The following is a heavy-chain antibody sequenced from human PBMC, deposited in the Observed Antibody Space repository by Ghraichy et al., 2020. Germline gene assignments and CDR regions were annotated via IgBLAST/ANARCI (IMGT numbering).Heavy chain of an antibody. CDR2: IYYSGST. CDR1: GGSISSSSYY. D-gene: IGHD3-9*01. V-gene: IGHV4-39*01. J-gene: IGHJ6*02. Sequence: SETLSLTCTVSGGSISSSSYYWGWIRQPPGKGLEWIGSIYYSGSTYYNPSLKSRVTISVDTSKNQFSLKLSSVTAADTAVYYCARTGASYYDILTGSYGMDVWGQGTTVTVSS. CDR3: ARTGASYYDILTGSYGMDV.